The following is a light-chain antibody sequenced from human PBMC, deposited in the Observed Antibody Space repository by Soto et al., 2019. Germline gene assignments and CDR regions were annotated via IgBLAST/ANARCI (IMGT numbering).Light chain of an antibody. Sequence: DIQMTQSPSSLSASVGDRVTITCRASQTISTHLNWYQQKPGKAPKLLSYAASTLQSGVPSRFSGSGSGTDFTLTISSVQPEDFATYYCQQSLTIPYTFGQGTKLEIK. V-gene: IGKV1-39*01. CDR2: AAS. CDR1: QTISTH. CDR3: QQSLTIPYT. J-gene: IGKJ2*01.